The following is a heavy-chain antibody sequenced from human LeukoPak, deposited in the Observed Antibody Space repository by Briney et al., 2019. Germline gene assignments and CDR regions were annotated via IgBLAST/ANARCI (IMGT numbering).Heavy chain of an antibody. CDR3: ARTSEYSSSSGMAC. J-gene: IGHJ4*02. CDR2: ISISSTYI. V-gene: IGHV3-21*01. CDR1: GFTFSSYA. Sequence: GGSLRLSCAASGFTFSSYAMSWVRQAPGKGLEWVSSISISSTYIYYADSIKGRFTISRDNAKNSLFLQMNSLRAEDTAIYYCARTSEYSSSSGMACWGQGTLVTVSS. D-gene: IGHD6-6*01.